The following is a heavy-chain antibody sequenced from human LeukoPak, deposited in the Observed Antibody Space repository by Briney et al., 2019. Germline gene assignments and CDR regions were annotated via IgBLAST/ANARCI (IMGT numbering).Heavy chain of an antibody. CDR2: MNPNSGNT. Sequence: ASVKVSCKASGYTFTSYDINWVRQATGQGLEWMEWMNPNSGNTGYAQKFQGGVTMTRNTSISTAYMELSSLRSEDTAVYYCARSGVVVPAAMNYYYGMDVWGQGTTVTVSS. V-gene: IGHV1-8*01. CDR3: ARSGVVVPAAMNYYYGMDV. CDR1: GYTFTSYD. J-gene: IGHJ6*02. D-gene: IGHD2-2*01.